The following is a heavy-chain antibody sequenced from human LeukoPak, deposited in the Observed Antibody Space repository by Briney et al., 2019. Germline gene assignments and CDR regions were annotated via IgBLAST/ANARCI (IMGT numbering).Heavy chain of an antibody. CDR2: IYVGDSDT. CDR3: ARRRPEYNFNVGGVFDI. V-gene: IGHV5-51*01. CDR1: GYSFTSHW. Sequence: AGESLKISCKGIGYSFTSHWIGWVRQMPGKGLEWMGIIYVGDSDTRYSPSFQGQVTISADKSISTAHLQWSSLKASDTAMYYCARRRPEYNFNVGGVFDIWGQGTMVTVSS. D-gene: IGHD1-20*01. J-gene: IGHJ3*02.